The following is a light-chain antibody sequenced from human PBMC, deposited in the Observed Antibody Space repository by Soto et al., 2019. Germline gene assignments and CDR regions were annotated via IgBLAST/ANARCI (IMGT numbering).Light chain of an antibody. V-gene: IGLV2-23*01. Sequence: QSVLTQPASVSGSPGQSITISCTGTSSDIGTYNLVSWYQHYPGKAPKLMIYEGIERPSGVSNRFSGSKSGNTAFLTISGLQAEDEADYYCCSYAGSGTDNYVFGSGTKVTVL. CDR1: SSDIGTYNL. J-gene: IGLJ1*01. CDR3: CSYAGSGTDNYV. CDR2: EGI.